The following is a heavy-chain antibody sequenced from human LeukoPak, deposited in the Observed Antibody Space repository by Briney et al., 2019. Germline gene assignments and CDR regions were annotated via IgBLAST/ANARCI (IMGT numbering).Heavy chain of an antibody. CDR2: IIPIYRTT. CDR1: GCTFTSYA. V-gene: IGHV1-69*01. J-gene: IGHJ4*02. Sequence: ASVKVSCKLSGCTFTSYAYSWVRQAPGHGLQWVGWIIPIYRTTNYGQNFQGRVTITADESTGTAYMELTSLRSDDTAVYYCAKESEGGGFFDTWGQGTPVTVSS. CDR3: AKESEGGGFFDT. D-gene: IGHD1-26*01.